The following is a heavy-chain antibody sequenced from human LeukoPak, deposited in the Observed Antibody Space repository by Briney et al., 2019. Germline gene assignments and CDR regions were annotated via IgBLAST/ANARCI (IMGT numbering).Heavy chain of an antibody. D-gene: IGHD3-10*01. CDR1: GYTFTGYY. CDR3: ARTAVRGVIARTVDY. CDR2: INPNSGGT. J-gene: IGHJ4*02. Sequence: ASVKVSCKASGYTFTGYYMHWVRQAPGQGLEWMGWINPNSGGTNYAQKFQGRVTMTRDTSISTAYMELSRLRSDDTAVYYCARTAVRGVIARTVDYWGQGTLVTVSS. V-gene: IGHV1-2*02.